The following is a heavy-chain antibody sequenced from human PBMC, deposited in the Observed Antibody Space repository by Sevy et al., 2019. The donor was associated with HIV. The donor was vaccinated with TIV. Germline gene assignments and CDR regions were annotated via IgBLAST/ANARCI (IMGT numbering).Heavy chain of an antibody. CDR1: GFTFQTFG. D-gene: IGHD3-10*02. V-gene: IGHV3-30*18. CDR3: TKESLRGTYIRGDFDH. J-gene: IGHJ4*02. Sequence: GGSLRLSCSAFGFTFQTFGMHWVRQSPGKGPEWLAVISSDGLNRNYSDSVRGRFTISRDNSKNLLFLQMNSLIPNDTAIYFCTKESLRGTYIRGDFDHWGQGTLVTVSS. CDR2: ISSDGLNR.